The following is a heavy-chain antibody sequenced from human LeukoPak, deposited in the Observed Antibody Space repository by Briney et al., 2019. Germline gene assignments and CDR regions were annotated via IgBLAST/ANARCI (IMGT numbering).Heavy chain of an antibody. J-gene: IGHJ4*02. Sequence: SETLSLTCTVSGGSISSYYWSWIRQPPGKGLEWIGSIYHSGSTHYTPSLKSRVTISLDMSKNQFSLQPRSVTAADTAVYYCGREVGATRAIDYWGQGTLVTVSS. V-gene: IGHV4-59*12. D-gene: IGHD1-26*01. CDR1: GGSISSYY. CDR2: IYHSGST. CDR3: GREVGATRAIDY.